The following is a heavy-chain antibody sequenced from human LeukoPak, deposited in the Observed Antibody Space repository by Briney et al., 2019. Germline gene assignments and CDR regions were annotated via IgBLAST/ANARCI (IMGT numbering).Heavy chain of an antibody. V-gene: IGHV3-53*01. Sequence: GGSLRLSCAASGFTVDSNYLSWVRQAPGKGLEWVSTIYTGGNTYYAASVKGRFTITRDFSKNTVFLHMNSLRAEDTAMYYCARGDDSGYYDYFDYWGQGALVTVSS. D-gene: IGHD3-22*01. CDR2: IYTGGNT. CDR1: GFTVDSNY. CDR3: ARGDDSGYYDYFDY. J-gene: IGHJ4*02.